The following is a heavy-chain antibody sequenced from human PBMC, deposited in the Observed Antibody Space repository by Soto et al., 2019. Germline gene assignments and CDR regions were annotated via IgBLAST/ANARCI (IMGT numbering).Heavy chain of an antibody. J-gene: IGHJ4*02. CDR3: ARRNYYDSSLDY. Sequence: QVQLVQSGAEVKKPGASVKVSCKASGYTFINYYIHCVRQAPGQGLEWMGTINPTGGRTIYALRFQGRVTMTRDTSTNIVYMDLSSLRPEDTAVYYCARRNYYDSSLDYWGQGSLVTVSA. CDR1: GYTFINYY. D-gene: IGHD3-22*01. CDR2: INPTGGRT. V-gene: IGHV1-46*01.